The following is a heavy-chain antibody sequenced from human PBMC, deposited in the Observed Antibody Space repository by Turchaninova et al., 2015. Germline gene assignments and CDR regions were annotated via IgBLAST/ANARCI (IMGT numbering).Heavy chain of an antibody. CDR2: IDWDDDK. V-gene: IGHV2-70*04. CDR1: GFSLSTSGMR. CDR3: AREVGANDPFDC. Sequence: QVTLKESGPALVKPTQTLTLTCTFSGFSLSTSGMRVRWIRQPPGKALDLLARIDWDDDKFYHTSLKTRLTISKDTSKNPVVLTMTNMDPVDTATYYCAREVGANDPFDCWGQGTLVIVSS. J-gene: IGHJ4*02. D-gene: IGHD1-26*01.